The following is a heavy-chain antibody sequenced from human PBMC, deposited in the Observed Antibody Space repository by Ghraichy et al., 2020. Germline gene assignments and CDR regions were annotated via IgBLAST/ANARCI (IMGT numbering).Heavy chain of an antibody. D-gene: IGHD5-18*01. CDR3: ARDYNYAIDH. CDR1: GFTFSDYS. J-gene: IGHJ4*02. CDR2: ITGSAFGSPGNT. Sequence: GESLNISCAASGFTFSDYSVNWVRQAPGKGLEWVAYITGSAFGSPGNTMYADSVKGRFTISRDDAKNSLYLQMTSLRDEDTAVYFCARDYNYAIDHWGQGTLVTVSS. V-gene: IGHV3-48*02.